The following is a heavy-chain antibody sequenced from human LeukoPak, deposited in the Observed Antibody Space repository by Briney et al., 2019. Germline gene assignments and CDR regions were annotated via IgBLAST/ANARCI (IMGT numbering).Heavy chain of an antibody. CDR2: ISGSGGST. Sequence: GGSLRLSCAASGFTFSSYAMSWVRQAPGKGLEWVSAISGSGGSTCYADPVKGRFTISRDNSKNTLYLQMNSLRAEDTAVYYCAKGRGYSYGLDYWGQGTLVTVSS. D-gene: IGHD5-18*01. J-gene: IGHJ4*02. V-gene: IGHV3-23*01. CDR3: AKGRGYSYGLDY. CDR1: GFTFSSYA.